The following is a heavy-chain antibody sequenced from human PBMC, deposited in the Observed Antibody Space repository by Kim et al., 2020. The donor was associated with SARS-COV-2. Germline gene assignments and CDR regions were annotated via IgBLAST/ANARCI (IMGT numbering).Heavy chain of an antibody. CDR3: ASGEYSGYK. CDR2: GTA. Sequence: GTANYAQKFQVRVTITADESKSTAYMGLSSLRSEDTAVYYCASGEYSGYKWGQGTLVTVSS. D-gene: IGHD5-12*01. V-gene: IGHV1-69*01. J-gene: IGHJ4*02.